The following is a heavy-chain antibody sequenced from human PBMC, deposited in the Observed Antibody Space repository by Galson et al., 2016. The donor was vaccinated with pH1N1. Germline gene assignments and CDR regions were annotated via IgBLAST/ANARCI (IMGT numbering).Heavy chain of an antibody. J-gene: IGHJ4*02. CDR1: GVTFSSYV. CDR2: IIPIFRQA. Sequence: SVKVSCKASGVTFSSYVISWVRQAPGQGLEWMGGIIPIFRQAKYSQKFQGRVTITADESTSVAFMEVTGLTSEDTAVYYCARLDGGDLNYWGQGTLVTVTS. V-gene: IGHV1-69*13. CDR3: ARLDGGDLNY. D-gene: IGHD2-21*02.